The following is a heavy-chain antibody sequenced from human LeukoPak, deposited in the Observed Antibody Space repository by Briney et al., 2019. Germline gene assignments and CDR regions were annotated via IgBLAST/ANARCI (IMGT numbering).Heavy chain of an antibody. D-gene: IGHD3-10*01. CDR1: GGSFSGYY. Sequence: PSETLSLTCAVYGGSFSGYYWSWIRQPPGKGLEWIGEINHSGSTNYNPSLKSRVTISVDTSKNQFSLKLSSVTAADTAVYYCASNYYGSGSYDWNWFDPWGQGTLVTVSS. J-gene: IGHJ5*02. CDR2: INHSGST. V-gene: IGHV4-34*01. CDR3: ASNYYGSGSYDWNWFDP.